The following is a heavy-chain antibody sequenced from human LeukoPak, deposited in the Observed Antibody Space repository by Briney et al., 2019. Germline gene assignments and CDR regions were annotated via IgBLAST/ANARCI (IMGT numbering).Heavy chain of an antibody. CDR1: GGSFSGYY. CDR2: INHSGST. V-gene: IGHV4-34*01. D-gene: IGHD3-22*01. CDR3: ARVKYYDSSGYPTRYSDY. Sequence: SETLSLTCAVYGGSFSGYYWSWLRQPPGKGLEWLGEINHSGSTNYNPSLKSRVTISVDTSKNQFSLKLSSVTAADTAVYYCARVKYYDSSGYPTRYSDYWGQGTLVTVSS. J-gene: IGHJ4*02.